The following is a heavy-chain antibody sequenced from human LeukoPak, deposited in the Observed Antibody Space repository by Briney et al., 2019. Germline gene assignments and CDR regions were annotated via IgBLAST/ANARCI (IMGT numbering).Heavy chain of an antibody. J-gene: IGHJ4*02. CDR1: GYSFTSYW. Sequence: ESLKISCKGSGYSFTSYWIGWVRQMPGKGLEWMGIIYPGDSDTRYSPSFQGQVTISADKSISTAYLQWSSLKASDTAMYYCARHGCSSTSCLSIDYRGQGTLVTVSS. D-gene: IGHD2-2*01. V-gene: IGHV5-51*01. CDR2: IYPGDSDT. CDR3: ARHGCSSTSCLSIDY.